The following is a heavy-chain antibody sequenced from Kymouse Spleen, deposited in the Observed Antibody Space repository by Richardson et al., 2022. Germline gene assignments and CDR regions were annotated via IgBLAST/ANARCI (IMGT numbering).Heavy chain of an antibody. CDR3: AKDSSNDYFDY. J-gene: IGHJ4*02. CDR1: GFTFDDYA. Sequence: EVQLVESGGGLVQPGRSLRLSCAASGFTFDDYAMHWVRQAPGKGLEWVSGISWNSGSIGYADSVKGRFTISRDNAKNSLYLQMNSLRAEDTALYYCAKDSSNDYFDYWGQGTLVTVSS. V-gene: IGHV3-9*01. CDR2: ISWNSGSI. D-gene: IGHD4-11,IGHD4-11*01.